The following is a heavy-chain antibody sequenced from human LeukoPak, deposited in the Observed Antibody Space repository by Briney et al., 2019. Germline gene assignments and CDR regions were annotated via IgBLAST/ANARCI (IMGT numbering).Heavy chain of an antibody. Sequence: PSETLSLTCTVSGGSISSYYWSWIRQPPGKGLEWIGYIYHSGSTYYNPSLKSRVTISVDRSKNQFSLKLSSVTAADTAVYYCARSYDSSVDAFDIWGQGTMVTVSS. CDR2: IYHSGST. D-gene: IGHD3-22*01. CDR3: ARSYDSSVDAFDI. V-gene: IGHV4-59*12. CDR1: GGSISSYY. J-gene: IGHJ3*02.